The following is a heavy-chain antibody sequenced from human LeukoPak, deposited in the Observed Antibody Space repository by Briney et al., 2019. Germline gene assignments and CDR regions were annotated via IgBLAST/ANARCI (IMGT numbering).Heavy chain of an antibody. CDR1: GFSFSTFA. J-gene: IGHJ4*02. D-gene: IGHD1-26*01. Sequence: GGSLKLSCATSGFSFSTFAITWVRQAPGKGLEWVSAISSSGDNTYYADSVKGRFTISRDNSKNTLSLQMNSLRAGDTALYYCAKTRYSDPDAYFDYWGQGTLVTVSS. V-gene: IGHV3-23*01. CDR2: ISSSGDNT. CDR3: AKTRYSDPDAYFDY.